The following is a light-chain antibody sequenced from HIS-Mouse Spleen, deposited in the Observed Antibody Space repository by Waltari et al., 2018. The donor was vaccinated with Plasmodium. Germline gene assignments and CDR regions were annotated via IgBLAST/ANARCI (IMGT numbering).Light chain of an antibody. J-gene: IGLJ3*02. CDR2: SNN. Sequence: QSVLTQPPSASGPPGQRVTLSCSGSSSNLGSNTVTWYQQLPGTAPKLLIYSNNQRPSGVPDRFSGSKSGTSASLAISGLQSEDEADYYCAAWDDSLNGVFGGGTKLTVL. V-gene: IGLV1-44*01. CDR1: SSNLGSNT. CDR3: AAWDDSLNGV.